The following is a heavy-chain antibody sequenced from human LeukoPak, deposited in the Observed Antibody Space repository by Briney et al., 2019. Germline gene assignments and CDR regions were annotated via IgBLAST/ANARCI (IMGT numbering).Heavy chain of an antibody. CDR3: AKEGSSGLPWFDY. J-gene: IGHJ4*02. V-gene: IGHV3-23*01. Sequence: GGSLRLSCAGSGFTFSTYAMSWVRQAPGKGLEWVSAISGGGGYTYYADSVKGRFTISRDNSKNTLYLQMNSLRAEDTAVYYCAKEGSSGLPWFDYWGQGTLVTVSS. CDR1: GFTFSTYA. CDR2: ISGGGGYT. D-gene: IGHD6-19*01.